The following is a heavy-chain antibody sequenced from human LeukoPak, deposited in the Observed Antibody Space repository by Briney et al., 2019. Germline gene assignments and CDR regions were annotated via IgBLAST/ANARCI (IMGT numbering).Heavy chain of an antibody. D-gene: IGHD2-2*01. CDR3: TRDPTDIVVVPATIGDAFDI. Sequence: GGSLRLSCTASGFTFGDHAMTWVRQAPGKGLERVGFIRSKAYGGTTDYAASVKGRFTISRDDSKSIAYLQMNSLKTEDTAVYYCTRDPTDIVVVPATIGDAFDIWGQGTMVTVSS. CDR2: IRSKAYGGTT. V-gene: IGHV3-49*04. CDR1: GFTFGDHA. J-gene: IGHJ3*02.